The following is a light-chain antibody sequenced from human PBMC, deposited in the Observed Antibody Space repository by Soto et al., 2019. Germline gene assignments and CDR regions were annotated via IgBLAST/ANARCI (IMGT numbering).Light chain of an antibody. CDR2: DAS. Sequence: IHMSHCPGSLSACVGGTVTSTCRASQSISSWLAWYQQKPGKAPKLLIYDASSLESGVPSRFSGSGSGTEFTLTISRLQTDDFATYYCQQYNSYWTFGQGTKVDI. CDR3: QQYNSYWT. V-gene: IGKV1-5*01. J-gene: IGKJ1*01. CDR1: QSISSW.